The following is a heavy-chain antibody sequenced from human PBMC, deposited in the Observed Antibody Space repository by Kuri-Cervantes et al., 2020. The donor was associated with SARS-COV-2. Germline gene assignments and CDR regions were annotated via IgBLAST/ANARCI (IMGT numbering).Heavy chain of an antibody. J-gene: IGHJ5*02. D-gene: IGHD2-15*01. Sequence: ASVKVSCKASGYTFTSYYMHWVRQAPGRGLEWMGIINPSGGSTSYAQKFQGRVTMTRDTSTSTVYMELSSLRSEDTAVYYCARSSLGYCSGGSCSNWFDPWGQGTLVTVSS. V-gene: IGHV1-46*01. CDR1: GYTFTSYY. CDR3: ARSSLGYCSGGSCSNWFDP. CDR2: INPSGGST.